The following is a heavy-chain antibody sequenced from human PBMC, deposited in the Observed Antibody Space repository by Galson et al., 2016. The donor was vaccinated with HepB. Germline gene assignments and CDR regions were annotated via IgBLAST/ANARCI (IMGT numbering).Heavy chain of an antibody. CDR2: IFSNTER. Sequence: PALVKPTQTLTLTCTVSGFSLSNARMGVSWIRQPPGKALEWLAHIFSNTERSYNSSLKSRLTISEDTSTSRVVLTMTNLDPVDTATYYCARIVAVVRGRVTYYYTGMDVWGQGTTVTVSS. CDR3: ARIVAVVRGRVTYYYTGMDV. D-gene: IGHD3-10*01. J-gene: IGHJ6*02. CDR1: GFSLSNARMG. V-gene: IGHV2-26*01.